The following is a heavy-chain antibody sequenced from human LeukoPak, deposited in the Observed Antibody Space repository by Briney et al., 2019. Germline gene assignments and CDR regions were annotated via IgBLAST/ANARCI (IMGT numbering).Heavy chain of an antibody. J-gene: IGHJ4*02. Sequence: GGSLRLSCAASGFTFSSYSMNWVRQAPGKGLEWVSSISSSSSYIYYADSVKGRFTISRDNAKNSLYLQTNSLRAEDTAVYYCARSAIYTNYFDYWGQGTLVTVSS. CDR3: ARSAIYTNYFDY. CDR1: GFTFSSYS. V-gene: IGHV3-21*01. CDR2: ISSSSSYI. D-gene: IGHD5-18*01.